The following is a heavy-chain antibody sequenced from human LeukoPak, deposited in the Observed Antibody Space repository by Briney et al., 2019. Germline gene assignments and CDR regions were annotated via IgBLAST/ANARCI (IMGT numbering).Heavy chain of an antibody. Sequence: PSETLSLTCTVSGGPISSSRYFWGWIRQPPGKGLEWIGSINYSGSTYYNPSLKSRVTISVDTAKNQFSLKLSSVTAADTAVYYCATSLMGSGSYSGDYFDYWGQGTLVTVSS. V-gene: IGHV4-39*07. J-gene: IGHJ4*02. D-gene: IGHD3-10*01. CDR2: INYSGST. CDR3: ATSLMGSGSYSGDYFDY. CDR1: GGPISSSRYF.